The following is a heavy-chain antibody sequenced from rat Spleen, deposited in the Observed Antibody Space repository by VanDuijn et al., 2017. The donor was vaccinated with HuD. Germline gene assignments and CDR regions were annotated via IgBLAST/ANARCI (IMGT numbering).Heavy chain of an antibody. CDR1: GFTFSDYD. D-gene: IGHD4-3*01. Sequence: EVQLVESGGGLVQPGRSLKLSCVASGFTFSDYDMAWVLQAPTKGLEWVASISDDGGSTYYRDSVKGRFTISRDNAKSTLYLQMDSLRSEDTATYYCATYNSGYWGQGVMVTVSS. CDR3: ATYNSGY. CDR2: ISDDGGST. V-gene: IGHV5-20*01. J-gene: IGHJ2*01.